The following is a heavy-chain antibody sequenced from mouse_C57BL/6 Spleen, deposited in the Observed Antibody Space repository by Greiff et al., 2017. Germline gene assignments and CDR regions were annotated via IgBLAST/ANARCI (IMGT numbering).Heavy chain of an antibody. CDR2: ISSGSSTI. Sequence: DVHLVESGGGLVKPGGSLKLSCAASGFTFSDYGMHWVRQAPEKGLEWVAYISSGSSTIYYADTVKGRFTSSRDNAKNTLFLQMTSLRSEDTAMYYCARYQYYFDYWGQGTTLTVSS. CDR1: GFTFSDYG. J-gene: IGHJ2*01. CDR3: ARYQYYFDY. V-gene: IGHV5-17*01.